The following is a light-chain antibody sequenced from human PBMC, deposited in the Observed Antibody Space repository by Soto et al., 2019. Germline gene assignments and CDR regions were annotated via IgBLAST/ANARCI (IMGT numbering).Light chain of an antibody. CDR1: SGDVGAYNY. J-gene: IGLJ3*02. CDR3: QAYDYSLTASV. CDR2: GNR. V-gene: IGLV2-11*01. Sequence: QSALTQPRSVSGSPGQSVTISCTGTSGDVGAYNYISWYQQHPGKAPKLVIFGNRNRPSGVPERFSGSKSGTSASLAITGLQAEDEADYYCQAYDYSLTASVFGGGTKVTVL.